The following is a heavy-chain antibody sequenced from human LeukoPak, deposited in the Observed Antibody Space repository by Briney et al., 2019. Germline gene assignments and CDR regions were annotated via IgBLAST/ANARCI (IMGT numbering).Heavy chain of an antibody. D-gene: IGHD4-17*01. Sequence: GGSLRLSCAASGFTFSSYGMHWVRQAPGKGLGWVAVIWYDGSNKYYADSVKGRFTISRDNSKNTLYLQMNSLRAEDTAVYYCARSQFTYDYGDWINFDYWGQGTLVTVSS. V-gene: IGHV3-33*01. CDR2: IWYDGSNK. CDR3: ARSQFTYDYGDWINFDY. J-gene: IGHJ4*02. CDR1: GFTFSSYG.